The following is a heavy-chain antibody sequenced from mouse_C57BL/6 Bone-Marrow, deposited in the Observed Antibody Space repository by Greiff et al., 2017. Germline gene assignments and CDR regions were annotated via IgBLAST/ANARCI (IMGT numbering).Heavy chain of an antibody. J-gene: IGHJ1*03. D-gene: IGHD1-1*01. CDR1: GFSLTSYG. Sequence: VQLQESGPGLVQPSQSLSITYTVSGFSLTSYGVHWVRQSPGKGLEWLGVIWRGGSTDYNAAFMSRLSITKDNSQSQVFFKMNSLQADDTAIYYCAKNRYCSTSSGYFDVWGTWTTVTVSS. CDR3: AKNRYCSTSSGYFDV. V-gene: IGHV2-5*01. CDR2: IWRGGST.